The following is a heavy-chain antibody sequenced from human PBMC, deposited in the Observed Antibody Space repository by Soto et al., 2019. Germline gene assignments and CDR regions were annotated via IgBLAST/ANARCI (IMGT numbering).Heavy chain of an antibody. D-gene: IGHD2-21*02. CDR3: ARESGDWPLNWFDP. Sequence: LRLSCAASGFNFSSHWMHWVRQRPAEGLVWVSRITSDGKSKAYAESVKGRFAISRDNAKNTLYLQMNGLTAEDTAVYYCARESGDWPLNWFDPWGQGTLVTVSS. V-gene: IGHV3-74*01. CDR1: GFNFSSHW. CDR2: ITSDGKSK. J-gene: IGHJ5*02.